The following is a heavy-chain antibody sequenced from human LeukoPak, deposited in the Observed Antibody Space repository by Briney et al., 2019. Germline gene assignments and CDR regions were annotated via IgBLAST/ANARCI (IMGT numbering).Heavy chain of an antibody. Sequence: SQTLSLTCTVSGGSISSGDYYWSWIRQPPGKGLEWIGYIYYSGSTYYNPSLKSRVTISVETSKYQFSLKLSSVTAADTAVYYCARAGWEGTFDYWGQGTLVTVSS. D-gene: IGHD1-26*01. V-gene: IGHV4-30-4*08. CDR1: GGSISSGDYY. CDR3: ARAGWEGTFDY. CDR2: IYYSGST. J-gene: IGHJ4*02.